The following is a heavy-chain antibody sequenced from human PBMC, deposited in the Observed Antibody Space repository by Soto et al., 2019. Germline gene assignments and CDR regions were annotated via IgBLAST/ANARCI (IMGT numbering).Heavy chain of an antibody. Sequence: PGGSLRLSCAASGFTFDDYAMHWVWQGPGKGLEWVSSISWNSGDIVYADSVKGRFTISRDNPKNSLYLQMNSLRAEDTALYYCEKDTCGGGGRNIWYYFDSWGLGTLVTVSS. CDR2: ISWNSGDI. J-gene: IGHJ4*02. V-gene: IGHV3-9*01. D-gene: IGHD3-16*01. CDR3: EKDTCGGGGRNIWYYFDS. CDR1: GFTFDDYA.